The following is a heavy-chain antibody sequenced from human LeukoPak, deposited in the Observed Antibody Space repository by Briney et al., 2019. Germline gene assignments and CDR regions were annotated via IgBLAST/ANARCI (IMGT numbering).Heavy chain of an antibody. J-gene: IGHJ4*02. V-gene: IGHV1-2*02. Sequence: WASVKVSCKASGYTFTGYYMHWVRQAPGQGLEWMGWINPNSGGTNYAQKFQGRVTMTRDTSISTAYMELSRLRSDDTAEYYCARAIKDTAMATDYWGQGTLVTVSS. D-gene: IGHD5-18*01. CDR2: INPNSGGT. CDR3: ARAIKDTAMATDY. CDR1: GYTFTGYY.